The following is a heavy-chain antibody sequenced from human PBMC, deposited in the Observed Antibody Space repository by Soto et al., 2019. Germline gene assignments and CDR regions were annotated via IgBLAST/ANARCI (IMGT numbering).Heavy chain of an antibody. CDR3: VRLRVPLRVTMMSSTHH. V-gene: IGHV5-51*01. J-gene: IGHJ1*01. CDR1: GYTFATDW. D-gene: IGHD3-22*01. Sequence: GECLKISCEPSGYTFATDWLARVRQMPGKGIEWVGIIYPGDSETRYSPALQGQVTISADRSTTTAYLQWSSLKASDSGTYYCVRLRVPLRVTMMSSTHHWG. CDR2: IYPGDSET.